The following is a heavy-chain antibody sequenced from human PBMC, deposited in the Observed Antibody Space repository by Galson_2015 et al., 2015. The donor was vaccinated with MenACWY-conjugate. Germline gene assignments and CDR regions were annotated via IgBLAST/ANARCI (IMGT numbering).Heavy chain of an antibody. CDR3: AKDPSDYPSGDAFDF. V-gene: IGHV3-48*02. D-gene: IGHD4-17*01. CDR1: GFTLNFYA. J-gene: IGHJ3*01. Sequence: SLRLSCAASGFTLNFYALNWVRQAPGKGLEWVSFISLSGSTVHYADSVKGRFTISRDHAKKSLYLQMNSLRDEDTAVYFCAKDPSDYPSGDAFDFWG. CDR2: ISLSGSTV.